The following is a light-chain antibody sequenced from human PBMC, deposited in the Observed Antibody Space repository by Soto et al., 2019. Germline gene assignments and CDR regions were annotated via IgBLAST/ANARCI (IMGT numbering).Light chain of an antibody. CDR2: DVS. CDR1: SSDVGGYDY. J-gene: IGLJ2*01. V-gene: IGLV2-14*01. CDR3: SSYTNSDTLV. Sequence: QSVLTQPASVSGSPGQSITISCTGTSSDVGGYDYVSWYQQHPGKAPKLMIYDVSNRPSGVSNRFSGSKSGNTASLTISGLQAEDEADYFCSSYTNSDTLVFGGGTKLTVL.